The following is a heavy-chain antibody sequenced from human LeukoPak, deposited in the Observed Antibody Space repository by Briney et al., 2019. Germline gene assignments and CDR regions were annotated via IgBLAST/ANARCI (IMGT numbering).Heavy chain of an antibody. J-gene: IGHJ4*02. Sequence: PGGSLRLSCAASGFTFSRYWMGWVRQSPGKGLEWVANIKQDGNEKYYVDSVKGRFTISRDNAKNSLYLQMTSLRAEDTAVYYCAREGILSHLPYFDYWGQGTLVTVSS. CDR1: GFTFSRYW. V-gene: IGHV3-7*01. CDR2: IKQDGNEK. CDR3: AREGILSHLPYFDY. D-gene: IGHD5-18*01.